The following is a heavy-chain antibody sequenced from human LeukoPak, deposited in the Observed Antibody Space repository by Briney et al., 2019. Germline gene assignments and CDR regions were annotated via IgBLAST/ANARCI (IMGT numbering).Heavy chain of an antibody. Sequence: SETLSLTCTVSGGSISSGGYYWSWIRQHPGKGLEWIGYIYYSGSTYCNPSLKSRVTISVDTSKNQFSLKLSSVTAADTAVYYCARVGRDGYNPYYFDYWGQGTLVTVSS. CDR2: IYYSGST. D-gene: IGHD5-24*01. V-gene: IGHV4-31*03. J-gene: IGHJ4*02. CDR3: ARVGRDGYNPYYFDY. CDR1: GGSISSGGYY.